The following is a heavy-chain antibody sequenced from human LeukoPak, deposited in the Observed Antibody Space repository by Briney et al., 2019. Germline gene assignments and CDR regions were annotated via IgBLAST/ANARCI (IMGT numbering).Heavy chain of an antibody. CDR1: GASISSSSYY. CDR3: ARQSSTWYNWFDP. Sequence: SETLSLTCTVSGASISSSSYYWGWIRQPPGKGLEWIGTIYYSGSTYYNPSLKSRVTISVDTSKNQFSLRLSSVTAADTAVYYCARQSSTWYNWFDPWGQGTLVTVSS. CDR2: IYYSGST. D-gene: IGHD6-13*01. J-gene: IGHJ5*02. V-gene: IGHV4-39*01.